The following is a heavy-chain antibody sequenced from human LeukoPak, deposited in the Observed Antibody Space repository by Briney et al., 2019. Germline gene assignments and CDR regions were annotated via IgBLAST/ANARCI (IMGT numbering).Heavy chain of an antibody. CDR1: GFTFSRFW. CDR2: IKQDESEK. V-gene: IGHV3-7*03. J-gene: IGHJ3*01. D-gene: IGHD2-2*03. CDR3: ARDGSGFDV. Sequence: GGSLRLSCAASGFTFSRFWMSWVRQAPGKGLEWVANIKQDESEKNYVDSVKGRFTISRDNAKNSLYLQMNSLRVEDTAVYYCARDGSGFDVWGQGTKVTVSS.